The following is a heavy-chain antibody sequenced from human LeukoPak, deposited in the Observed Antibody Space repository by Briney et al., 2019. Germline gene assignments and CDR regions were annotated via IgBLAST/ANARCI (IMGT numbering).Heavy chain of an antibody. CDR3: ARVMRTVTTRAPDY. CDR2: IDPNSGGT. J-gene: IGHJ4*02. D-gene: IGHD4-17*01. CDR1: GYTFTGYY. V-gene: IGHV1-2*02. Sequence: GASVKVSCKASGYTFTGYYMHWVRQAPGQGLEWMGWIDPNSGGTNYAQKFQGRVTMTRDTSISTAYMELSRLRSDDTAVYYCARVMRTVTTRAPDYWGQGTLVTVSS.